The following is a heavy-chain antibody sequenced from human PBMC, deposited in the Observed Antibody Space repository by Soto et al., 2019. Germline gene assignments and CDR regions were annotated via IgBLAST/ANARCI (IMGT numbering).Heavy chain of an antibody. CDR2: ISSSSSYI. V-gene: IGHV3-21*01. CDR3: ARDFTIFGVVTLYGMDV. D-gene: IGHD3-3*01. J-gene: IGHJ6*02. Sequence: LRLSCAASGFTFSSYSMNWVRQAPGKGLEWVSSISSSSSYIYYADSVKGRFTISRDNAKNSLYLQMNSLRAEDTAVYYCARDFTIFGVVTLYGMDVWGQGTTVTVSS. CDR1: GFTFSSYS.